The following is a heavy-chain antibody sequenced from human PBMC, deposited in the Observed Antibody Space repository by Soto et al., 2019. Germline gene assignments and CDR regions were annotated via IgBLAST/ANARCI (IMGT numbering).Heavy chain of an antibody. D-gene: IGHD1-1*01. CDR2: ISVYNRKT. V-gene: IGHV1-18*01. J-gene: IGHJ4*02. Sequence: ASVKVSCKASGYTFTSDGISWVRQAPGQGLERMGWISVYNRKTNYVKKFKERDYMTKDTSTNTSYLELRSLRSEDTAMYYCARVSPTTAATIHYWGRG. CDR3: ARVSPTTAATIHY. CDR1: GYTFTSDG.